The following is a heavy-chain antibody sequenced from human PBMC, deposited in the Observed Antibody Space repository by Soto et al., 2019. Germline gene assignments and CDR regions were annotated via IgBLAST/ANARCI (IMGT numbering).Heavy chain of an antibody. J-gene: IGHJ6*02. Sequence: PGESLKISCKGSGYSFTSYWIGWVRQMPGKGLEWMGIIYPGDSDTRYSPSFQGQVTISADKSISTAYLQWSSLKASDTAMYYCARYSGYDSYYYYYGMDVWGQGTTVTVSS. CDR2: IYPGDSDT. CDR1: GYSFTSYW. V-gene: IGHV5-51*01. D-gene: IGHD5-12*01. CDR3: ARYSGYDSYYYYYGMDV.